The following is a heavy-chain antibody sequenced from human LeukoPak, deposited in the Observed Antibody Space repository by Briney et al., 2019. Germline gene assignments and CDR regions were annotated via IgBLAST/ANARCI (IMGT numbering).Heavy chain of an antibody. CDR3: ARDPALDIVVVPAAGDY. J-gene: IGHJ4*02. D-gene: IGHD2-2*03. CDR2: ISAYNGNT. V-gene: IGHV1-18*01. Sequence: ASVKVSCKASDYTFTSYGISWVRQAPGQGLEWMGWISAYNGNTNYAQKLQGRVTMTTDTSTSTAYMELRSLRSDATAVYYCARDPALDIVVVPAAGDYWGQGTLVTVSS. CDR1: DYTFTSYG.